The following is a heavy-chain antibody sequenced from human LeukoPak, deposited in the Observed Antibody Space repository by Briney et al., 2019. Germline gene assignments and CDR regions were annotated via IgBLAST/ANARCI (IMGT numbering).Heavy chain of an antibody. CDR3: ARGRSTYDFWSGHKIDY. CDR2: IYHSGST. Sequence: PSETLSLTCAVSGYSISSGYYWGWIRQPPGKGLEWIGSIYHSGSTNYNPSLKSRVTISVDTSKNQFSLKLSSVTAADTAVYYCARGRSTYDFWSGHKIDYWGQGTLVTVSS. D-gene: IGHD3-3*01. J-gene: IGHJ4*02. CDR1: GYSISSGYY. V-gene: IGHV4-38-2*01.